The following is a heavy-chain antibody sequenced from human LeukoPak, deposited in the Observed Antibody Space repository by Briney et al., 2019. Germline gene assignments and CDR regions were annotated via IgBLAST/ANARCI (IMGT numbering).Heavy chain of an antibody. V-gene: IGHV3-21*01. CDR1: GFTFSSYS. D-gene: IGHD4-17*01. Sequence: GGSLRLFCAASGFTFSSYSMNWVRQAPGKGLEWVSSISSSSSYIYYADSVKGRFTISRDNAKNSLYLQMNSLRAEDTAVYYCARAHPDYAADYWGQGTLVTVSS. J-gene: IGHJ4*02. CDR2: ISSSSSYI. CDR3: ARAHPDYAADY.